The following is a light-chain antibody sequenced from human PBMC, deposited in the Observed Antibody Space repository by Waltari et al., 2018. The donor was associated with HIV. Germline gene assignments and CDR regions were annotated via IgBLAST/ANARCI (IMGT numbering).Light chain of an antibody. CDR2: EDD. J-gene: IGLJ3*02. Sequence: NFMLTQPHSVSESPGKTVTISCTRTGGSITSNYVQWYQRRPGGSPTTVIDEDDQRPSGVPGRFSGSSDSSSNSASLTISGLKPEDEADYYCQSSDRNNQVLGGGTKLTVL. CDR3: QSSDRNNQV. CDR1: GGSITSNY. V-gene: IGLV6-57*01.